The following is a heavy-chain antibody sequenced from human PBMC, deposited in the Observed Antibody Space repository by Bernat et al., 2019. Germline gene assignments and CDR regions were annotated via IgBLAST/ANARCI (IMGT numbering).Heavy chain of an antibody. V-gene: IGHV4-34*01. CDR3: ARGLRWTQYYFDC. CDR1: GGSFSGYY. D-gene: IGHD4-23*01. CDR2: INHSGST. Sequence: QVQLQQWGAGLLKPSETLSLTCAVYGGSFSGYYWSWIRQPPGKGLEWIGEINHSGSTNYNPSLKSRVTISVDTSKNQFSLKLSSVAAADTAVYYCARGLRWTQYYFDCWGQGTLVTVSS. J-gene: IGHJ4*02.